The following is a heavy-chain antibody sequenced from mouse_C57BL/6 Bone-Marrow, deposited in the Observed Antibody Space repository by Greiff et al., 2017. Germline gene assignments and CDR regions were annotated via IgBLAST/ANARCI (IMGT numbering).Heavy chain of an antibody. Sequence: VKLVASGPGLVAPSQSLSITCPVSGFSLTSYGVDWVRQPPGKGLEWLGVIWGGGSTNYNSALMYRLSISKDNSKSQVFLKMNSLQTDDTAMYYGAKRTTGGNYAIDYWGQGTSVTVSS. CDR2: IWGGGST. D-gene: IGHD1-1*01. CDR1: GFSLTSYG. CDR3: AKRTTGGNYAIDY. V-gene: IGHV2-9*01. J-gene: IGHJ4*01.